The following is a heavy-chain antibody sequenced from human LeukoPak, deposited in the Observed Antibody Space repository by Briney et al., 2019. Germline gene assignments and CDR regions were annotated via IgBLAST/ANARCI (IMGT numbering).Heavy chain of an antibody. V-gene: IGHV3-21*01. CDR1: GFTFSSYS. D-gene: IGHD1-14*01. J-gene: IGHJ5*02. CDR3: ARVQGGGFRTADS. Sequence: GGSLRLSCAASGFTFSSYSMNWVRQAPGKGLEWVSPISSSSSYIYYADSVKGRFTISRDNSKNTLFLQMNSLRGEDTAMYYCARVQGGGFRTADSWGQGTLVTVSS. CDR2: ISSSSSYI.